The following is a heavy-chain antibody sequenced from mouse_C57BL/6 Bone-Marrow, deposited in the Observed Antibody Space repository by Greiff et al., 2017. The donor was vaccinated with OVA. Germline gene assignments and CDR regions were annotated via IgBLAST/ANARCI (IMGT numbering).Heavy chain of an antibody. CDR2: ISDGGSYT. Sequence: EVNVVESGGGLVKPGGSLKLSCAASGFTFSSYAMSWVSQTPEKRLEWVSTISDGGSYTYYPDNVKGRFTISRDNAKNNLYLQMSHLKSEDTAMYYCARDWEDYWGQGTTLTVSS. D-gene: IGHD4-1*01. J-gene: IGHJ2*01. CDR3: ARDWEDY. CDR1: GFTFSSYA. V-gene: IGHV5-4*01.